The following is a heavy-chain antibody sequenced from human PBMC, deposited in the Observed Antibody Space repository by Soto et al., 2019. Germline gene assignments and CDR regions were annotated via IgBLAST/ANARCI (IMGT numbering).Heavy chain of an antibody. D-gene: IGHD3-10*01. J-gene: IGHJ6*02. Sequence: SETLSLTCAVSGYSISSGYYWGWIRQPPGKGLEWIGSIHHSGSTYYNPSLKSRVTIALDTSGNQFSLRLSSVTAADTAVYFCARGGDTMVRGVIIYYFYGMDVWGQGTTVTVSS. CDR3: ARGGDTMVRGVIIYYFYGMDV. V-gene: IGHV4-38-2*01. CDR1: GYSISSGYY. CDR2: IHHSGST.